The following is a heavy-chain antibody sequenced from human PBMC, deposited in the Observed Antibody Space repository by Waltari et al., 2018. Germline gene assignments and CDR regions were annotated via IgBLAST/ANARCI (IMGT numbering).Heavy chain of an antibody. CDR3: VRDEPGDGLDY. D-gene: IGHD7-27*01. CDR1: GFPFSRYW. Sequence: EVKLVESGGALVQPGGSLSLSCAPCGFPFSRYWMYWVRQAPGEGLMWVSHIESDESRTTYADSVKGRFTISRDNAKNTVYLQMNSLKDEDTAVYYCVRDEPGDGLDYWGQGTRVTVSS. CDR2: IESDESRT. V-gene: IGHV3-74*03. J-gene: IGHJ4*02.